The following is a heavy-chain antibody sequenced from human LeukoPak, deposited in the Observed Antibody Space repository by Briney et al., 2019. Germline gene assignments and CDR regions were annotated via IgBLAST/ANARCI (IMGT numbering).Heavy chain of an antibody. CDR2: MNPKSGNT. CDR1: GYTFTSYD. D-gene: IGHD1-26*01. CDR3: ARVWGAIDY. Sequence: ASVTVSCTASGYTFTSYDINWVRQATGQGLEWMGWMNPKSGNTGSAQRFQGRVTMTRDTSISTAYMELSSLASEDTAVYYCARVWGAIDYWGQGTLVTVSS. V-gene: IGHV1-8*01. J-gene: IGHJ4*02.